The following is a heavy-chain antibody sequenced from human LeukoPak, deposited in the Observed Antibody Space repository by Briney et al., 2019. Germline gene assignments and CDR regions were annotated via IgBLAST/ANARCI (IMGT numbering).Heavy chain of an antibody. V-gene: IGHV1-69*02. CDR3: ARGPMIGYRFDY. CDR1: GGTFSSYT. Sequence: SVKVSCKASGGTFSSYTISWVRQAPGQGLEWMGRIIPILGIANYAQKFQGRVTITAGKSTSTAYMELSSLRSEDTAVYYCARGPMIGYRFDYWGQGTLVTVSS. J-gene: IGHJ4*02. D-gene: IGHD3-22*01. CDR2: IIPILGIA.